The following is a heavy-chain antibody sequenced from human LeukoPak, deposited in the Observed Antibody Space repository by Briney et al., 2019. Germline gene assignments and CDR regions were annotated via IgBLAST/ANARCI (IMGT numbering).Heavy chain of an antibody. D-gene: IGHD4-17*01. CDR3: AREDGYGDYIPEYYFDY. Sequence: GGSLRLSCAASGFTFDDYGMSWVRQAPGKGLEWVSGINWNGGSTGYADSVKGRFTISRDNAKNSLYLQMNILRAEDTALYYCAREDGYGDYIPEYYFDYWGQGTLVTVSS. V-gene: IGHV3-20*04. J-gene: IGHJ4*02. CDR1: GFTFDDYG. CDR2: INWNGGST.